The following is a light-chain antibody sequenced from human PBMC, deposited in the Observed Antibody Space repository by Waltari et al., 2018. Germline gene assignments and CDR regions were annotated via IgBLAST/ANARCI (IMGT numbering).Light chain of an antibody. CDR3: QHYVSLPVT. J-gene: IGKJ1*01. CDR2: CAS. Sequence: DIVLTQSPGTLSLSPGGRATLSCRASQSVSMALAWYQQNPGQAPRLLIYCASNSATGIPDRFSGSGSGTDFSLIISRLEPEDFAVYYCQHYVSLPVTFGQGTKVEIK. CDR1: QSVSMA. V-gene: IGKV3-20*01.